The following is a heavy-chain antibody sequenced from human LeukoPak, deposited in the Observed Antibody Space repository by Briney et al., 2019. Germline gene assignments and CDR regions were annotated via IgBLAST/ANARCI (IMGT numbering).Heavy chain of an antibody. CDR3: ARFLSSGYSAQYYFYMDV. Sequence: SQTLSLTCTVSGGSISSGSHYWNWIRQPAGKGLEWIGRIYYNGSTNYNPSLKSRVTISVDTSKNQFSLRLSPVTAADTAVYYCARFLSSGYSAQYYFYMDVWGKGIGVTVSS. V-gene: IGHV4-61*02. CDR1: GGSISSGSHY. CDR2: IYYNGST. J-gene: IGHJ6*03. D-gene: IGHD3-22*01.